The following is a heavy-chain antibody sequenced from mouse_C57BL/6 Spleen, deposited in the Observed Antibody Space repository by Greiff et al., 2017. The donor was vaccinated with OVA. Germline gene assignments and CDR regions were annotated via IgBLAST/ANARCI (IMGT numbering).Heavy chain of an antibody. V-gene: IGHV1-81*01. CDR1: GYTFTSYG. J-gene: IGHJ1*03. CDR3: TRRGDWYFEG. Sequence: VKLQQSGAELARPGASVKLSCKASGYTFTSYGIRWVKQRTGQGLEWIGEIYPSSGTTYYTEKFKGKATLTADKSSSTAYLQLRSLTSEDSAVYCGTRRGDWYFEGWGTGTTVTVSA. CDR2: IYPSSGTT.